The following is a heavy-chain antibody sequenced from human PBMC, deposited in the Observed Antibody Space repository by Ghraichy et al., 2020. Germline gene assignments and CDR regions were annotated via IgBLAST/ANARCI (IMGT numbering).Heavy chain of an antibody. D-gene: IGHD3-22*01. V-gene: IGHV4-34*01. J-gene: IGHJ6*03. CDR3: ARGSSLYYYYMDV. CDR2: IDHSGVT. Sequence: LSLTCAVSGESFTGYYWTWIRQPPGKGLEWIGKIDHSGVTSYNPALKSRVTISIDTSKKQFSLNLTFVTAADTAFYYCARGSSLYYYYMDVWGRGTTVTVSS. CDR1: GESFTGYY.